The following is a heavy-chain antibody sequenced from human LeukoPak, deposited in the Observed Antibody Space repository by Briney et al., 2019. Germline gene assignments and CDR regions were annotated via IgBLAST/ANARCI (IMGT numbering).Heavy chain of an antibody. D-gene: IGHD3-22*01. J-gene: IGHJ3*02. CDR1: GFTFSGSA. CDR2: IRSKAHTYAT. Sequence: PGGSLKLSCAASGFTFSGSAIHWVRQASGKGLEWVGRIRSKAHTYATAYSPSMKGRFTISRDDSKNTAYLQMNSLKTEDTAVYYCTRHAEDSSGCYYVIYDAFDIWGQGTMVTVSS. CDR3: TRHAEDSSGCYYVIYDAFDI. V-gene: IGHV3-73*01.